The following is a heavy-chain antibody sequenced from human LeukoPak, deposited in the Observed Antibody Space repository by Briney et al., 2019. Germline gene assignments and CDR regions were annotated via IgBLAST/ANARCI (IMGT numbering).Heavy chain of an antibody. CDR2: INHSGST. CDR1: GGSFSGYY. Sequence: SETLSLTCAVYGGSFSGYYWSWIRQPPGKGLEWIGEINHSGSTNYNPSLKSRVTISVDTSKNQFSLKLSSVTAADTAVYYCAKSIAVAGRGYDYWGQGTLVTVSS. J-gene: IGHJ4*02. V-gene: IGHV4-34*01. CDR3: AKSIAVAGRGYDY. D-gene: IGHD6-19*01.